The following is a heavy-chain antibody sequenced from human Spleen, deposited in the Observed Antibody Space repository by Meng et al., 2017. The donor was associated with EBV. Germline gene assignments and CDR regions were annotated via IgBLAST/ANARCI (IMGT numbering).Heavy chain of an antibody. D-gene: IGHD2-2*01. V-gene: IGHV4-61*01. J-gene: IGHJ4*02. CDR1: GGSVSSDTHY. CDR3: ARAVGPDCSSTSCPFDY. CDR2: ISYSGST. Sequence: QGQLREAGPGPVKPSETLSLTCSVSGGSVSSDTHYWNWIRQPPGKALEWIGYISYSGSTNYNPSLKSRVTISVDTSKNQFSLKLSSVTAADTAVFYCARAVGPDCSSTSCPFDYWGQGTLVTVSS.